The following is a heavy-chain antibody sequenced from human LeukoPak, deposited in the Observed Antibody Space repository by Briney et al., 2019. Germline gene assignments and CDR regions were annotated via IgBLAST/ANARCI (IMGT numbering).Heavy chain of an antibody. V-gene: IGHV3-20*04. J-gene: IGHJ4*02. CDR3: ARDPSSHPGIAAAGTGY. CDR1: GFTFDDYG. D-gene: IGHD6-13*01. CDR2: INWNGGST. Sequence: GGSLRLSCAASGFTFDDYGMSWVRQAPGKGLEWVSGINWNGGSTGYADSVNGRFTISRDNAKNSLYLQMNSLRAEDTALYYCARDPSSHPGIAAAGTGYWGQGTLLTVSS.